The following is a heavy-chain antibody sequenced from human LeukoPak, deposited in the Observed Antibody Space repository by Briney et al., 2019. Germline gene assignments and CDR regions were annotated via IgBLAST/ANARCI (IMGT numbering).Heavy chain of an antibody. V-gene: IGHV4-39*01. CDR3: ASSSGWYDKVDY. J-gene: IGHJ4*02. CDR2: IYYSGST. CDR1: GGSISSSTYY. Sequence: SETLSLTCNVSGGSISSSTYYWGWIRQPPGKGLEWIGSIYYSGSTYYNPSLKSRATISVDTSKNQFSLNLTSVTAADTAVFYCASSSGWYDKVDYWGQGTLVTVSS. D-gene: IGHD6-19*01.